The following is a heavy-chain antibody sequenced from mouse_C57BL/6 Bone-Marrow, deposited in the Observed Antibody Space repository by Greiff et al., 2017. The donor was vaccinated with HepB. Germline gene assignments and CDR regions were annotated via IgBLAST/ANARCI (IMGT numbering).Heavy chain of an antibody. V-gene: IGHV5-4*01. J-gene: IGHJ2*01. D-gene: IGHD1-1*01. CDR3: AREGGSVFDY. CDR2: ISDGGSYT. Sequence: EVNLVESGGGLVKPGGSLKLSCAASGFTFSSYAMSWVRQTPEKRLEWVATISDGGSYTYYPDNVKGRFTISRDNAKNNLYLHMSHLKSEDTAMYYCAREGGSVFDYWGQGTTLTVSS. CDR1: GFTFSSYA.